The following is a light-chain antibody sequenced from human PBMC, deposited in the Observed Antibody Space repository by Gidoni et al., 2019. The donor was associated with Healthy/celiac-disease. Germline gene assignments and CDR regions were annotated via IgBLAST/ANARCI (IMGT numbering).Light chain of an antibody. J-gene: IGKJ1*01. V-gene: IGKV3-15*01. CDR2: GAS. Sequence: ELVLTQPPAALSVSPGERATLSGRASQCVSSNLAWYQQKPGQAPRLLIYGASTRATGIPARFSGSGSGTGFTLTISSLQSEDFAVYYCQQYNNWPPVWTFGQGTKVEIK. CDR3: QQYNNWPPVWT. CDR1: QCVSSN.